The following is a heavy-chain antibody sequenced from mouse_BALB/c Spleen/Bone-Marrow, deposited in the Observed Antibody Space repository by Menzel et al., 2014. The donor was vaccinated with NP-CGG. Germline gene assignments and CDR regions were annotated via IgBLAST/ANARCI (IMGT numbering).Heavy chain of an antibody. V-gene: IGHV14-3*02. CDR2: VDPANGNT. CDR1: GFNIKDTY. CDR3: ASLDDYIY. J-gene: IGHJ3*01. D-gene: IGHD2-4*01. Sequence: EVQLQESGAELVKPGASVKLSCTASGFNIKDTYMHWVKQRPKQGLEWIGRVDPANGNTKYDPKFQGKATITADTSSNTAYLQLSSLTSEDTAVYYCASLDDYIYWGQGTLVTVSA.